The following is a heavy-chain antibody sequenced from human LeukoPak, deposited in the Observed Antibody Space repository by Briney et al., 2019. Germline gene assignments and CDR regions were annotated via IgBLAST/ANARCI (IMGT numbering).Heavy chain of an antibody. D-gene: IGHD3-3*01. CDR2: ISSSSSYI. V-gene: IGHV3-21*01. J-gene: IGHJ6*03. Sequence: GGSLRLSCAASGFIFSSYTMNWVRQAPGKGLEWVSFISSSSSYIYHADSVKGRFTISRDNAKNSLYLQMNSLRAEDTAVYYCARDRQSITIFGVLIPIYMDVWGKGTTVTVS. CDR3: ARDRQSITIFGVLIPIYMDV. CDR1: GFIFSSYT.